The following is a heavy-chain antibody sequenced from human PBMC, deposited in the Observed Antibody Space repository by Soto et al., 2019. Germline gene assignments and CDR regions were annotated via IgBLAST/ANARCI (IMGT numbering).Heavy chain of an antibody. CDR1: GYSFTSYW. J-gene: IGHJ6*02. Sequence: PGESLRISCRGSGYSFTSYWISWVRQMPGKGLEWMGRIYPSDSYTNYSPSFQGHVTISADKSISTAYLQWSSLKASDTAMYYCARSGRTGYCSGGSCYSAYYYYGMDVWGQGTTVTVSS. D-gene: IGHD2-15*01. CDR3: ARSGRTGYCSGGSCYSAYYYYGMDV. V-gene: IGHV5-10-1*01. CDR2: IYPSDSYT.